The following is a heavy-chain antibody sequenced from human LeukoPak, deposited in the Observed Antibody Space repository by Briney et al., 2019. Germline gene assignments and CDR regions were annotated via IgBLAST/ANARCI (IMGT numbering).Heavy chain of an antibody. CDR3: VSGAGGGYSYGYFDY. Sequence: PGRSLRLSCAASGLSFGTYAMHWVRQTPAKGLEWVAVISHDGRHKFYSDSVKGRFTISRDNSKTMVSLQMNSLRLGDTAVYYCVSGAGGGYSYGYFDYWGLGTLVTVSS. D-gene: IGHD5-18*01. V-gene: IGHV3-30*04. CDR1: GLSFGTYA. CDR2: ISHDGRHK. J-gene: IGHJ4*02.